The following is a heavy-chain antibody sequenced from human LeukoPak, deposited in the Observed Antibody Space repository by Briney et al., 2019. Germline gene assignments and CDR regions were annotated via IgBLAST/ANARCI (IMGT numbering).Heavy chain of an antibody. CDR1: GGSISSYY. V-gene: IGHV4-59*01. CDR2: IYYSGST. Sequence: SETLSLTCTVSGGSISSYYWSWIRQPPGKGLEWIGYIYYSGSTNYNPSLKCRVTISVDTSKNQFSLKLSSVTAADTAVYYCARVGIAARLYYFDYWGQGTLVTVSS. CDR3: ARVGIAARLYYFDY. J-gene: IGHJ4*02. D-gene: IGHD6-6*01.